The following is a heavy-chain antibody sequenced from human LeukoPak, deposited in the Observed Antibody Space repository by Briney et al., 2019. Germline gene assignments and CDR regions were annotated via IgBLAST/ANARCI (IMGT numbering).Heavy chain of an antibody. Sequence: PGRSLRLSCAASGFTFSSYGMHWVRQAPGKGLEWVAVISYDGSNKYYADSVKGRFTISRDNSKNTLYLQMNSLRAEDTAVYYCAKGVGGGFDYWGQGTLVTVSS. J-gene: IGHJ4*02. V-gene: IGHV3-30*18. CDR3: AKGVGGGFDY. D-gene: IGHD3-16*01. CDR2: ISYDGSNK. CDR1: GFTFSSYG.